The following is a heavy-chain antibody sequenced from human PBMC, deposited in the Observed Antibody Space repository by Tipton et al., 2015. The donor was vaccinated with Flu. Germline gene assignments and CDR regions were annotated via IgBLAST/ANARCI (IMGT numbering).Heavy chain of an antibody. V-gene: IGHV6-1*01. D-gene: IGHD2-2*01. CDR1: GDSVSSNSAA. Sequence: GLVKPSQTLSLTCAISGDSVSSNSAAWNWIRQSPSRGLEWLGRTYYRSKWYNDYAVSVKSRITINPDTSQNQFSLQLNSVTPEDTAVYYCARGSGYCSITSCFHGMDVWGQGTTVTVSS. CDR3: ARGSGYCSITSCFHGMDV. J-gene: IGHJ6*02. CDR2: TYYRSKWYN.